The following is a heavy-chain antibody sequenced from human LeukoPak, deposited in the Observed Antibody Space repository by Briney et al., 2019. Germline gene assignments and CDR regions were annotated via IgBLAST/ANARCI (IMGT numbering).Heavy chain of an antibody. CDR2: IYYSGST. V-gene: IGHV4-39*07. D-gene: IGHD5-18*01. CDR1: GGSISSSSYY. Sequence: PSETLSLTCTVSGGSISSSSYYWGWIRQPPGKGLEWIGSIYYSGSTYYNPSLKSRVTISVDTSKNQFSLKLSSVTAADTAVYYCARPLRSYGIDAFDIWGQGTMVTVSS. CDR3: ARPLRSYGIDAFDI. J-gene: IGHJ3*02.